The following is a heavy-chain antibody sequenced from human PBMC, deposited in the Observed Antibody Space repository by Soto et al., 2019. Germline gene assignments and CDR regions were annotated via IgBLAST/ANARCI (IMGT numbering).Heavy chain of an antibody. V-gene: IGHV4-39*02. J-gene: IGHJ4*02. CDR3: AREGYDILTGYQNFDH. D-gene: IGHD3-9*01. CDR1: GGSISSSSYY. CDR2: IYYSGST. Sequence: SETLSLTCTVSGGSISSSSYYWGWIRQPPGKGLEWIGSIYYSGSTYYNPSLKSRVTISVDTSKNQFSLKLSSVTAADTAVYYCAREGYDILTGYQNFDHWGQGTLVTVSS.